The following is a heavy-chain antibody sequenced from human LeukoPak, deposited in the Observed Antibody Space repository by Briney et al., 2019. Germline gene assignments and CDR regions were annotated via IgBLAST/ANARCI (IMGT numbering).Heavy chain of an antibody. D-gene: IGHD6-19*01. CDR3: AGEAGRRGWGGGLGY. Sequence: ASVKVSCKASGYTFTSYYMHWVRQAPGQGLEWMGIINPSGGSTSYAQKFQGRVTMTRDTSTNTVYMELSSLRSEDTAVYYCAGEAGRRGWGGGLGYWGQGTLVTVSS. CDR2: INPSGGST. V-gene: IGHV1-46*01. CDR1: GYTFTSYY. J-gene: IGHJ4*02.